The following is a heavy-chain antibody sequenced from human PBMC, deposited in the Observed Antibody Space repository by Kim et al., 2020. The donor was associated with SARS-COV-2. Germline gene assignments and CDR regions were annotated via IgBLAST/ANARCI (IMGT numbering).Heavy chain of an antibody. V-gene: IGHV5-51*01. CDR3: ARHASIAALRDWFDP. D-gene: IGHD6-6*01. J-gene: IGHJ5*02. Sequence: PSFQGQVTISADKSISTAYLQWSSLKASDTAMYYCARHASIAALRDWFDPWGQGTLVTVSS.